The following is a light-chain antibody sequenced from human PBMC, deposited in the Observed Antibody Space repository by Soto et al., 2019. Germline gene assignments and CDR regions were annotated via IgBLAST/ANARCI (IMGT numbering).Light chain of an antibody. CDR3: QQYNSYPWT. Sequence: IQLTQSPSSLSASVGDRVTITCRASQGISSYLAWYQQKPGKAPKLLIYAASTLQSGVPSRFSGSGSGTDFTLTITGLQPEDFGTYYCQQYNSYPWTFGQGTKVDIK. V-gene: IGKV1-9*01. CDR2: AAS. CDR1: QGISSY. J-gene: IGKJ1*01.